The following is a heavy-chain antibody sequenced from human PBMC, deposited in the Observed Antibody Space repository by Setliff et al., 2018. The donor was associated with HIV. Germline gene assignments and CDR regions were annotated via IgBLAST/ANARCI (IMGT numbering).Heavy chain of an antibody. CDR2: ITPTDDIT. CDR3: ARDGGGYNYGGYFQH. CDR1: GFTFINYY. D-gene: IGHD5-12*01. J-gene: IGHJ1*01. V-gene: IGHV1-46*01. Sequence: ASVKVSCKASGFTFINYYIHWVRQAPGRGLEWMTMITPTDDITTYAQNFQGRVTMTRDTSISTAYMEVSRLRSDDTAVYYCARDGGGYNYGGYFQHWGQGTLVTVSS.